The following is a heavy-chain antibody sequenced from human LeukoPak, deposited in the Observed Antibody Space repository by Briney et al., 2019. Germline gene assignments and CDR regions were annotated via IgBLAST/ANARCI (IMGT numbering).Heavy chain of an antibody. Sequence: GGSLRLSCAASGFTFSSYAMSWGSQARGKGLEGVSGISGSGGSTYYADSVEGRVTISRDNYKNRMYRQMNRLRAEDTAVYYCAKDPSPETSYGDYLCLGYYFDYWGQGTLVTVSS. CDR1: GFTFSSYA. D-gene: IGHD4-17*01. CDR3: AKDPSPETSYGDYLCLGYYFDY. CDR2: ISGSGGST. J-gene: IGHJ4*02. V-gene: IGHV3-23*01.